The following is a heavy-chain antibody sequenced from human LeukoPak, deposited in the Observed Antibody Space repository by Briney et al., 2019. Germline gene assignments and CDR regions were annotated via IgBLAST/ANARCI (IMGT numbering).Heavy chain of an antibody. CDR3: ARSSYSSSSSV. D-gene: IGHD6-6*01. V-gene: IGHV3-7*03. CDR1: GFTFSSSA. CDR2: INSDGSEG. Sequence: GGSLRLSCAASGFTFSSSAMSWVRQVPGKGLEWVASINSDGSEGYYADVVKGRFTISRDNAKNSLYLQINSLRAEDTAVYYCARSSYSSSSSVWGQGTMVTVSS. J-gene: IGHJ3*01.